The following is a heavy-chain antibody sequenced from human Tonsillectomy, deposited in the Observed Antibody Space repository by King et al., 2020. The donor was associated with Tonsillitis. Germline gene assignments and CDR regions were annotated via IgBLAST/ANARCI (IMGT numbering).Heavy chain of an antibody. V-gene: IGHV3-7*03. CDR1: GFTLSTFW. CDR2: IKQDGSET. J-gene: IGHJ2*01. Sequence: VQLVESGGGLVQPGGSLRLSCAASGFTLSTFWMKWARQAPGKGLEWVATIKQDGSETHYADSVNGRFTIFRDNAENSLFLQMNSLRVEDTAVYYCVRGAGWYFDLWGRGALVTVSS. D-gene: IGHD1-14*01. CDR3: VRGAGWYFDL.